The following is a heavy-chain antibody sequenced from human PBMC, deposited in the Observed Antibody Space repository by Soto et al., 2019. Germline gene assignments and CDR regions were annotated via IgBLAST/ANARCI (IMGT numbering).Heavy chain of an antibody. J-gene: IGHJ4*02. CDR1: GYTFTSYG. CDR2: ISAYNGNT. CDR3: AREKVLRFLEWLSNYYFDY. Sequence: ASVKVSCKASGYTFTSYGISWVRQAPGQGLEWMGWISAYNGNTNYAQKLQGRVTMTTDTSTSTAYMELRSLRSDDTAVYYCAREKVLRFLEWLSNYYFDYWGQGTLVTVSS. D-gene: IGHD3-3*01. V-gene: IGHV1-18*01.